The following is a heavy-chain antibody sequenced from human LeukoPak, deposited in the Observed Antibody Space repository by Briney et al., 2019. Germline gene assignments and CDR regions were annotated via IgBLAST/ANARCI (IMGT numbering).Heavy chain of an antibody. Sequence: GGSLRLSCAASGFTVSSNYMSWVRQAPGKGLEWVSVIYSGGSTYYADSVKGRFTISRDNSKNTLYLQMNSLRAEDTAVYYCARAGYDFWSGYTPDAFDIWGQGTMVTVSS. J-gene: IGHJ3*02. CDR2: IYSGGST. CDR3: ARAGYDFWSGYTPDAFDI. CDR1: GFTVSSNY. D-gene: IGHD3-3*01. V-gene: IGHV3-53*01.